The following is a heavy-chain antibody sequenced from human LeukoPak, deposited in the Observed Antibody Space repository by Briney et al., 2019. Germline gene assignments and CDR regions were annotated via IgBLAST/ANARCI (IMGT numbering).Heavy chain of an antibody. J-gene: IGHJ6*02. V-gene: IGHV1-24*01. CDR2: FDPEDGEL. CDR1: GFSLSDLS. Sequence: EASVKVSCKVSGFSLSDLSMNWVRQAPGKGLGWMGGFDPEDGELFYAQKFQGRVTMTGDTSTDTVYMELSSLTSEDTAVYYCATLHDPPPVYHYHYHGMDVWGQGTTVIVSS. CDR3: ATLHDPPPVYHYHYHGMDV. D-gene: IGHD1-1*01.